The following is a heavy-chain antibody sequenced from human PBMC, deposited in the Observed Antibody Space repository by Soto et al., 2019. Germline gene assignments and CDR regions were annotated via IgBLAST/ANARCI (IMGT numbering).Heavy chain of an antibody. V-gene: IGHV3-48*01. CDR3: ARTSGAFDI. CDR2: ITSSRSTI. Sequence: EVQLVESGGGLVQPGGSLRLSCAASGFTFSAYGMSWVRQAPGKGLEWVSYITSSRSTIYYADSVKGRFTISRDNAENSLYLQMNSLRAEDRAVYYCARTSGAFDIWGQGTMVTVSS. CDR1: GFTFSAYG. J-gene: IGHJ3*02.